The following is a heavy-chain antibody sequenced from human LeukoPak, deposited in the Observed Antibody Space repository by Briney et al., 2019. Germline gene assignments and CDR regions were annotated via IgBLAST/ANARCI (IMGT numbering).Heavy chain of an antibody. V-gene: IGHV1-69*13. D-gene: IGHD3-22*01. J-gene: IGHJ4*02. CDR1: GGTFSSYA. CDR2: IIPIFGTA. Sequence: ASVKVSCKASGGTFSSYAISWVRQAPGQGLEWMGGIIPIFGTANYAQKFQGRVTITADESTSTAYMELSSLRSEGTAVYYCARGLDDSSGYYLDYWGQGTLVTVSS. CDR3: ARGLDDSSGYYLDY.